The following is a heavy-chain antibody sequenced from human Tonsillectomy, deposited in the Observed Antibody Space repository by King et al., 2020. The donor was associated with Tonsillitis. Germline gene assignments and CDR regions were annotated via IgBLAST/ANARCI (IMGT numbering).Heavy chain of an antibody. CDR2: INPNSGDT. J-gene: IGHJ1*01. D-gene: IGHD3-22*01. V-gene: IGHV1-2*02. CDR1: GDTFTGHF. Sequence: HGQLVQSGAELRKPGASVTVSCRTSGDTFTGHFVHWVRQAPGQGLEWMGWINPNSGDTNYAQNFQGRVTLSGDVSSTTAYMGLSSLRPDDTAVYYCATTAIASDSSAYRDFRHWGQGTLVTVSS. CDR3: ATTAIASDSSAYRDFRH.